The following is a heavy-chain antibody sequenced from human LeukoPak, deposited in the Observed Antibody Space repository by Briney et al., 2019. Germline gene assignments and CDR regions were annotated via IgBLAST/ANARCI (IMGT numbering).Heavy chain of an antibody. V-gene: IGHV1-2*02. CDR2: INCNNGDT. Sequence: GAPVKVSCKTSGYTFTGYYMHWMRQAPGQGLEWMGWINCNNGDTIYAQKLEGRVIVTRDTSISTAYMELSRLTYDDTAVYYCARNGEIWGQGTLVTVSS. J-gene: IGHJ4*02. CDR3: ARNGEI. D-gene: IGHD3-10*01. CDR1: GYTFTGYY.